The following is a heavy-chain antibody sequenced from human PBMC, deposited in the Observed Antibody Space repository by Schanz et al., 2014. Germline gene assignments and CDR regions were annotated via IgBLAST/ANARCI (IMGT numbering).Heavy chain of an antibody. CDR1: GFSFSSYA. D-gene: IGHD1-26*01. Sequence: EEQLVESGGGLVQPGGSLRLSCAASGFSFSSYAMSWVRQAPGKGLEWVSYISGSSRTIYYADSMKGRFTVSRDNAENALYLQMNSLRAEDTGLYFCARGGSGSHYRLDYWGQGTLVTVSS. CDR3: ARGGSGSHYRLDY. CDR2: ISGSSRTI. V-gene: IGHV3-48*01. J-gene: IGHJ4*02.